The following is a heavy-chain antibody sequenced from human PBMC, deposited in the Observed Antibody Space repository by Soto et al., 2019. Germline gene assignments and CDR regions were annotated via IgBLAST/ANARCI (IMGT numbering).Heavy chain of an antibody. CDR1: GFIFKNYA. CDR3: TKSSGGSSSVGMDY. V-gene: IGHV3-30*04. CDR2: ITRDGYNK. Sequence: QSGGSLRLSCAASGFIFKNYALNWVRQAPGKGLEWVASITRDGYNKYYADSVKGRFTISRDNSRDTLSLQMTALRTEDSSIYYCTKSSGGSSSVGMDYWGQGTRVTVSS. D-gene: IGHD6-6*01. J-gene: IGHJ4*02.